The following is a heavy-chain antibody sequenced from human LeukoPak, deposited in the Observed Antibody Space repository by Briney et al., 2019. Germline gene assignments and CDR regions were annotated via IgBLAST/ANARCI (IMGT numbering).Heavy chain of an antibody. Sequence: GGSLRLSCAASGFTFSSYGMNWVRQAPGKGLEWVAVISYDGSNKYYADSVKGRFTISRDNSKNTLYLQMNSLRAEDTAVYYCAKDGGRGWYWYYYYYMDVWGKGTTVTVSS. J-gene: IGHJ6*03. CDR1: GFTFSSYG. V-gene: IGHV3-30*18. D-gene: IGHD6-19*01. CDR3: AKDGGRGWYWYYYYYMDV. CDR2: ISYDGSNK.